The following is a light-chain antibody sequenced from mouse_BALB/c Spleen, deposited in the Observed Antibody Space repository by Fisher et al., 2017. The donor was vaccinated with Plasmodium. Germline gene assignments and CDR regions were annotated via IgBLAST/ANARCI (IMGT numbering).Light chain of an antibody. V-gene: IGKV5-45*01. CDR1: QNISNH. J-gene: IGKJ5*01. CDR3: QQSNGWPLT. CDR2: YTS. Sequence: DIVMTQSPVTLSVTPGDRVSLSCRASQNISNHLHWYQQRSHGSPRLLIKYTSQSISGIPSRFSGSGSGTDLTLSINSVETEDFGMYFCQQSNGWPLTFGAGTKLELK.